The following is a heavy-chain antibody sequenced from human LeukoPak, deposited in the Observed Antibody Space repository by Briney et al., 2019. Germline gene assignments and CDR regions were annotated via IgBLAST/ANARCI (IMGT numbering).Heavy chain of an antibody. D-gene: IGHD3-10*01. Sequence: GGSLRLSCVASGFDFDDYGMSWVRQGPGKGLEWVSYISWNGGSTGYADSVKGRFTISRDNAKNSLYLQMNSLRAEDTAVYYCAKDIGSYYDYWGQGILVTVSS. J-gene: IGHJ4*02. CDR2: ISWNGGST. CDR3: AKDIGSYYDY. CDR1: GFDFDDYG. V-gene: IGHV3-20*04.